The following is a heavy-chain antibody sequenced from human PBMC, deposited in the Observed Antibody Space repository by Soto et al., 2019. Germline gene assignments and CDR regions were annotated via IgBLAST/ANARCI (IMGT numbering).Heavy chain of an antibody. CDR3: AREKGSEVREYGMDV. D-gene: IGHD3-10*01. V-gene: IGHV3-33*01. J-gene: IGHJ6*02. Sequence: GGSLRLSCAASGFTFSSYGMHWVRQAPGKGLEWVAVIWYDGSNKYYADSVKGRFTISRDNSKNTLYLQMNSLRAEDTAVYYCAREKGSEVREYGMDVWGQGTTVTVSS. CDR1: GFTFSSYG. CDR2: IWYDGSNK.